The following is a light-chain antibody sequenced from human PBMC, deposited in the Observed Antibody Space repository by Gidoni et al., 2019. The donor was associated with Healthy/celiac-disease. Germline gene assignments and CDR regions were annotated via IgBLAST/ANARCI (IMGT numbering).Light chain of an antibody. V-gene: IGKV1-5*01. Sequence: DIQMTQSPSTLSDSVGDRVTITRRSSQSISSWFAWYQQKPGKAPKLLIYDASSLESGFPSRFGGSGSGTEFTLTISSLQPDEFATYSCQQYNSYFTFGQGTKLEIK. CDR3: QQYNSYFT. CDR2: DAS. J-gene: IGKJ2*01. CDR1: QSISSW.